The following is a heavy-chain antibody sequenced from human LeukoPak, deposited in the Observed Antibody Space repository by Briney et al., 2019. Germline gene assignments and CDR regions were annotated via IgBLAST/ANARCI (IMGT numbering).Heavy chain of an antibody. J-gene: IGHJ4*02. Sequence: GGSLRLSCAASGFTFSSYSMNWVRQAPGKGLEWVSSISSSSSYIYYADSVKGRFTISRDNAKNSLYLQMNSLRAEDTAVYYCAKDFETVTTAGAFDYWGQGTLVTVSS. D-gene: IGHD4-11*01. CDR1: GFTFSSYS. V-gene: IGHV3-21*04. CDR3: AKDFETVTTAGAFDY. CDR2: ISSSSSYI.